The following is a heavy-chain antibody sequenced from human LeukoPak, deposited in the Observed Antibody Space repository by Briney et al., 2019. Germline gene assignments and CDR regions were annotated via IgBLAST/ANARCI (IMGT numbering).Heavy chain of an antibody. V-gene: IGHV3-23*01. J-gene: IGHJ4*02. Sequence: GGSLRLSCEASGLTFSSYAMSWVRQAPGKGLAWVSVISSSADSTYYADSVKGRFTIPRDNSKNTLYLQMNNLRAEDTAVYYCAKPLEKYTYGGNFDYWGQGILVTVSS. D-gene: IGHD4-23*01. CDR2: ISSSADST. CDR3: AKPLEKYTYGGNFDY. CDR1: GLTFSSYA.